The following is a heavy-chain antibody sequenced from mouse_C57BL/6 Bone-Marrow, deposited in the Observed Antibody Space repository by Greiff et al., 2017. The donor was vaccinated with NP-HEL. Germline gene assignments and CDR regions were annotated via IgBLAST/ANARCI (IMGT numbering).Heavy chain of an antibody. CDR1: GYTFTSYW. D-gene: IGHD2-12*01. J-gene: IGHJ3*01. V-gene: IGHV1-61*01. Sequence: QVQLQQSGAELVRPGSSVKLSCKASGYTFTSYWMDWVKQRPGQGLEWIGNIYPSDSETHYNQKFKDKATLTVDKSSSTAYMQLSSLTSEDSAVYYCARKGSYSEGFAYWGQGTLVTVSA. CDR2: IYPSDSET. CDR3: ARKGSYSEGFAY.